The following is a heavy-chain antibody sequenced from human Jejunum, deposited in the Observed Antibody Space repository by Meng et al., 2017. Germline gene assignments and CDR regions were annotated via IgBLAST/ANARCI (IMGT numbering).Heavy chain of an antibody. CDR1: GYTFSSYT. D-gene: IGHD2-2*01. Sequence: ASVKVSCKASGYTFSSYTFHWVRQAPGQRLEWMGWINGGSGYTKYSQKFQDRVTMTRHTSAGTAYMDLSSLRSEDTAVYYCGQETTSRIWGQGTVVTVSS. J-gene: IGHJ3*02. CDR2: INGGSGYT. CDR3: GQETTSRI. V-gene: IGHV1-3*01.